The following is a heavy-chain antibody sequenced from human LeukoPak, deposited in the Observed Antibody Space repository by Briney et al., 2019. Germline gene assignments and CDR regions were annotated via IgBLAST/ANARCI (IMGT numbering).Heavy chain of an antibody. Sequence: ASVKVSCKASGYTFTGYYMRWVRQAPGQGPELMGWINPNSGGTNYAQKFQGGVTMIRRTSKSTAYMESINRRSDDTAVYYCARGLYTMIRGVLIYWGQGTLVTVSS. CDR2: INPNSGGT. V-gene: IGHV1-2*02. CDR3: ARGLYTMIRGVLIY. CDR1: GYTFTGYY. D-gene: IGHD3-10*01. J-gene: IGHJ4*02.